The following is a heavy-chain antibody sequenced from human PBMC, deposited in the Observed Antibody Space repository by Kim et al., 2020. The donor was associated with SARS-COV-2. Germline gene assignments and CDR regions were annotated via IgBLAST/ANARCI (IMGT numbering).Heavy chain of an antibody. CDR1: VCFFFFCDSF. Sequence: SETLSLTFTVSVCFFFFCDSFCFFFFLFFLKGLEWIGYIYYSGSTYYNPSLKSLVTMCVWMSKNQFSLKLSSVTAADTAVYYCASAKLRGYSGGWYIYWFDPWGQGTLVTVSS. CDR3: ASAKLRGYSGGWYIYWFDP. V-gene: IGHV4-31*01. J-gene: IGHJ5*02. CDR2: IYYSGST. D-gene: IGHD6-13*01.